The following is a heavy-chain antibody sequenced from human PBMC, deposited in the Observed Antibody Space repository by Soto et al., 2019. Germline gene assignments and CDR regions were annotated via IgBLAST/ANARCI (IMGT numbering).Heavy chain of an antibody. CDR1: GFTFSSHD. V-gene: IGHV3-13*04. J-gene: IGHJ5*02. D-gene: IGHD3-22*01. Sequence: GGSLRLSCAASGFTFSSHDMHWVRQATGKGLEWVSAIGTAGDTYYPGSVKGRFTISRDNSKNTLYLQMNSLRAEDTAVYYCAKGNGDSSGFWFDPWGQGTLVTVSS. CDR2: IGTAGDT. CDR3: AKGNGDSSGFWFDP.